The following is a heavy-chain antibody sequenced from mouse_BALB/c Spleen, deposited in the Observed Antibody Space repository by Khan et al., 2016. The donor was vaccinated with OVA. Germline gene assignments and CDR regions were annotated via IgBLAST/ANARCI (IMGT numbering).Heavy chain of an antibody. D-gene: IGHD1-2*01. CDR2: IFPNSGGT. J-gene: IGHJ3*01. V-gene: IGHV1S29*02. Sequence: VQLQQSGPELVKPGASVKISCKASGYTFSDYNMDWVKQSHGESLEWIGYIFPNSGGTGYNQKFKTKATLTVDNSSSTASMDLSSLTSEDSAVYYCARSGYGSFGYWGQGTLVTVSA. CDR3: ARSGYGSFGY. CDR1: GYTFSDYN.